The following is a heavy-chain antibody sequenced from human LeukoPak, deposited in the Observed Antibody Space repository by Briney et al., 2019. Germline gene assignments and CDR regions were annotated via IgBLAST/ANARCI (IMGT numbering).Heavy chain of an antibody. CDR2: ISYDGSNK. V-gene: IGHV3-30*04. D-gene: IGHD3-10*01. CDR1: GFTFSSYA. Sequence: GGSLRLSCAASGFTFSSYAMHWVRQAPGKGLERVAVISYDGSNKYYADSVKGRFTISRDNSKNTLYLQMHSLRAEDTAVYYCARGPSYYYGSGSYPLGDYWGQGTLVTVSS. J-gene: IGHJ4*02. CDR3: ARGPSYYYGSGSYPLGDY.